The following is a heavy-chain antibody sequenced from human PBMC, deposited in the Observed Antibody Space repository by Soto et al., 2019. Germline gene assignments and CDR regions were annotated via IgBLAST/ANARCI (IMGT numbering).Heavy chain of an antibody. CDR2: INTYNGNT. Sequence: QVQLVQSGAEVKNPGASVKVSCKASGYTFTRYGIGWARQAPGQGLEWMGWINTYNGNTNYAQNVQGRVTLTTDTSTSTAYMELRSLRSNDTAIYYCAMVDVYVTHSPQDVWCPGTTVIVSS. V-gene: IGHV1-18*01. D-gene: IGHD3-16*01. CDR1: GYTFTRYG. J-gene: IGHJ6*02. CDR3: AMVDVYVTHSPQDV.